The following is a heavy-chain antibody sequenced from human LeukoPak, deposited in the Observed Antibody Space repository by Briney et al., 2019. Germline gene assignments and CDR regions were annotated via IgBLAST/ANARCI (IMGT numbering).Heavy chain of an antibody. CDR2: IIPIFGTV. V-gene: IGHV1-69*01. D-gene: IGHD2-15*01. CDR1: GGTFSSYV. Sequence: SVKVSCKASGGTFSSYVISWVRLAPGQGLEWMGGIIPIFGTVNYAQKFQGRVTITADESTSTAYMELSRLRSDDTAVYYCARGHPWNRVAATLGSRYSMDVWGKGTTVTISS. CDR3: ARGHPWNRVAATLGSRYSMDV. J-gene: IGHJ6*03.